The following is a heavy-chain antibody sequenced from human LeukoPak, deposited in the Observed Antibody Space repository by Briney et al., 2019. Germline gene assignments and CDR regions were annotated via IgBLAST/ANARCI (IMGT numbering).Heavy chain of an antibody. D-gene: IGHD6-19*01. CDR3: AKDQEQWLVLSWNY. CDR2: IYIGGRT. Sequence: PGGSLRLSCVASGFTVSRNYMSWVRQAPGKGLEWVSVIYIGGRTYYADSVKGRFTISRDNSKNTLYLQMNSLRAEDTAVYYCAKDQEQWLVLSWNYWGQGTLVTVSS. V-gene: IGHV3-53*01. CDR1: GFTVSRNY. J-gene: IGHJ4*02.